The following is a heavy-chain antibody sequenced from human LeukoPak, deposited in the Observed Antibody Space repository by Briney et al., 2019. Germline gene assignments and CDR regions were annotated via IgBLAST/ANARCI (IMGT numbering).Heavy chain of an antibody. Sequence: SETLSLTCTVSGGSISSYYWSWIRQPPGKGLEWIGYIYYSGSTNYNPSLKSRVTISVDTSKNQSSLKLSSVTAADTAVYYCAREVRSDYGDYGTAYYFDYWGQGTLVTVSS. CDR3: AREVRSDYGDYGTAYYFDY. D-gene: IGHD4-17*01. CDR1: GGSISSYY. J-gene: IGHJ4*02. V-gene: IGHV4-59*12. CDR2: IYYSGST.